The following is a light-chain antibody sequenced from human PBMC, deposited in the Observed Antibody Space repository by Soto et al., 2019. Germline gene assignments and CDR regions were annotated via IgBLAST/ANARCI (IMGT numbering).Light chain of an antibody. CDR2: GAS. J-gene: IGKJ1*01. Sequence: EIVLTQSPGTLSLSPGGRATLSCRASQSVSSTYLAWYQQKPGQAPSLLIYGASIRATGIPDRFIGSGSGREFPLTSSRLQPEDFAVYYLHQYGCSPRTFGQGTKGEIK. CDR3: HQYGCSPRT. V-gene: IGKV3-20*01. CDR1: QSVSSTY.